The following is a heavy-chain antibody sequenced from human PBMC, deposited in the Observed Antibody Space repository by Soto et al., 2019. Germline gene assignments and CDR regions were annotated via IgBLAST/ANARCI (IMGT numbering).Heavy chain of an antibody. J-gene: IGHJ3*02. D-gene: IGHD3-9*01. Sequence: GASVKVSCKVSGYTLTELSMHWVRQAPGKGLEWMGGFDPEDGETIYAQKFQGRVTMTEDTSTDTAYMELSSLRSEDTAVYYCATXPYDILTGYYFGGAFDIWGQGTMVTVSS. CDR1: GYTLTELS. V-gene: IGHV1-24*01. CDR3: ATXPYDILTGYYFGGAFDI. CDR2: FDPEDGET.